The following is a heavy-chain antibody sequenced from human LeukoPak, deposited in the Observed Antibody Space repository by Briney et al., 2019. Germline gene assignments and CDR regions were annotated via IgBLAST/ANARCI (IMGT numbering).Heavy chain of an antibody. CDR2: IDTSGGT. CDR1: GGSISSGSCC. J-gene: IGHJ2*01. Sequence: SETLSLTCTVPGGSISSGSCCWSWIRQAAGKGLEWIGRIDTSGGTNYNPSLKSRVTISIDTSKNQVSLKVSSVTAADTAVYYCARDKTRWYFDLWGRGTLVTVSS. V-gene: IGHV4-61*02. CDR3: ARDKTRWYFDL.